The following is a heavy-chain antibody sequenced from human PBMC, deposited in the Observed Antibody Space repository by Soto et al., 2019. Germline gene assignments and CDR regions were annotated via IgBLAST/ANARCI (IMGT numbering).Heavy chain of an antibody. CDR1: GGSISSGDYY. V-gene: IGHV4-30-4*01. J-gene: IGHJ6*02. D-gene: IGHD5-18*01. CDR3: AREYVDTAMDRYYYYGMDV. CDR2: IYYSGST. Sequence: SETLSLTCTVSGGSISSGDYYWSWIRQPPGKGLEWIGYIYYSGSTYYNPSLKSRVTISVDTSKNQFSLKLSSVTAADTAVYYCAREYVDTAMDRYYYYGMDVWGQGTTVTVSS.